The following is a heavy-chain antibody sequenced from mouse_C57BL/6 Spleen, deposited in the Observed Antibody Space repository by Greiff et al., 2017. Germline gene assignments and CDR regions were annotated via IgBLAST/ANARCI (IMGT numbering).Heavy chain of an antibody. D-gene: IGHD2-4*01. CDR2: ISYDGSN. CDR3: AREGLRRYFDG. V-gene: IGHV3-6*01. Sequence: VQLQQSGPGLVKPSQSLSLTCSVTGYSITSGYYWNWIRQFPGNKLEWMGYISYDGSNNYNPSLKNRISITRDTSKNQFFLKLNSVTTEDTATYYCAREGLRRYFDGWGTGTTVTVSS. CDR1: GYSITSGYY. J-gene: IGHJ1*03.